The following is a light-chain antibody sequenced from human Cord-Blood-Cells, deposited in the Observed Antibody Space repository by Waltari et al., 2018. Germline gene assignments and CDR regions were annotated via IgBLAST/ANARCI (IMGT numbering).Light chain of an antibody. CDR2: YDS. J-gene: IGLJ2*01. V-gene: IGLV3-21*04. Sequence: SYVLTQPPSVSVAPGKPARITCGGNNIGSKSVHWYQQKPGQAPVLVIYYDSDRPSGIPERFSGANSGNTATLTISRVEAGDEADYYGQVWDSSSDHVVFGGGTKLTVL. CDR3: QVWDSSSDHVV. CDR1: NIGSKS.